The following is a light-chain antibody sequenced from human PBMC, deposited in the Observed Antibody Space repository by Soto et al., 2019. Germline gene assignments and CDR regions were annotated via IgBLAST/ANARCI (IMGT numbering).Light chain of an antibody. CDR1: QSVFNH. V-gene: IGKV1-39*01. CDR2: DAS. CDR3: HQSSSTPLT. J-gene: IGKJ4*01. Sequence: DVQMTQSPSSLSASVRDSVTITCRASQSVFNHLSWFQQRPGKGPKLLIYDASSLHAGVPSRFSGSGYGTDFTLTISTVQPEDSAIYSCHQSSSTPLTFGGGTRVELK.